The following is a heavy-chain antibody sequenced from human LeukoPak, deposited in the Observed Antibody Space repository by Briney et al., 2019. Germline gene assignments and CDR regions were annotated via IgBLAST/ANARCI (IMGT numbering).Heavy chain of an antibody. CDR2: IYPGDSDT. J-gene: IGHJ5*02. V-gene: IGHV5-51*01. Sequence: GESLKISCKGSGYSFTCYWIGWVRQMPGKGLEWMGIIYPGDSDTRYSPSFQGQVTISADKSISTAHLQWSSLKASDTAMYYCARSRGYYYDSSAYGAASSWFDPWGQGTLVTVSS. CDR1: GYSFTCYW. D-gene: IGHD3-22*01. CDR3: ARSRGYYYDSSAYGAASSWFDP.